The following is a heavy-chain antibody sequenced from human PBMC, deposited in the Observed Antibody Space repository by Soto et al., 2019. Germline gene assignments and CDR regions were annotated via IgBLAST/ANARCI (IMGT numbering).Heavy chain of an antibody. CDR1: GYTFTSYG. Sequence: ASVKVSCKASGYTFTSYGISWVRQAPGQGLEWMGWIGAYNGNTNYAQKLQGRVTMTTDTSTSTAYMELRSLRSDDTAVYYCAILSIAAAGTVLDYWGQGTLVTVSS. V-gene: IGHV1-18*01. CDR2: IGAYNGNT. D-gene: IGHD6-13*01. CDR3: AILSIAAAGTVLDY. J-gene: IGHJ4*02.